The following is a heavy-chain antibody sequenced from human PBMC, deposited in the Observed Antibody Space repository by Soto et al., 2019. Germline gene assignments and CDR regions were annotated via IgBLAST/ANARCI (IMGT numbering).Heavy chain of an antibody. CDR2: IWYDGSNK. J-gene: IGHJ4*02. CDR1: GFTFSSYG. D-gene: IGHD5-12*01. V-gene: IGHV3-33*01. Sequence: QVQLVESGGGVVQPGRSLRLSCAASGFTFSSYGMHWVRQAPGKGLEWVAVIWYDGSNKYYADSVKGRFTISRDNSKNTLYLHMTSLRAEDTAVYYCARERWLQSPLDYWGQGTLVTVSS. CDR3: ARERWLQSPLDY.